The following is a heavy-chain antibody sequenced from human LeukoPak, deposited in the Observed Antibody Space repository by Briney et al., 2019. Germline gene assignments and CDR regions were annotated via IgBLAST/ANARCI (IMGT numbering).Heavy chain of an antibody. CDR1: GYTFTGYY. Sequence: ASVKVSCKASGYTFTGYYMHWVRQAPGQGLEWMGWINPNSGGSTSYAQKFQGRVTMTRDTSTSTVYMELSSLRSEDTAVYYCARPLASYYHDDAFDIWGQGTMVTVSS. CDR3: ARPLASYYHDDAFDI. D-gene: IGHD3-10*01. V-gene: IGHV1-46*01. J-gene: IGHJ3*02. CDR2: INPNSGGST.